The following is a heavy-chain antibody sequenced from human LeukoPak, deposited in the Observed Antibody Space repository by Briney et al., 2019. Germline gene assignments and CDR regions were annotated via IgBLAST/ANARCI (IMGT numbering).Heavy chain of an antibody. CDR3: ARGSLIAARPAVDI. CDR1: GGSFSGYY. V-gene: IGHV4-34*01. D-gene: IGHD6-6*01. J-gene: IGHJ3*02. Sequence: PSETLSLTCAVCGGSFSGYYWSWLRQPPGKGLEWIGEINHSGSTNYNPSLKSRVTISVDTSKNQFSLKLSSVTAADTAVYYCARGSLIAARPAVDIWGQGTMVTVSS. CDR2: INHSGST.